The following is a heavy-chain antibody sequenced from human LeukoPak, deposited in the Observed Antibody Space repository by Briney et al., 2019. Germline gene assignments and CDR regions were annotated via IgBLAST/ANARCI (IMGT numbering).Heavy chain of an antibody. Sequence: DSGPTVVKPTQTLTLTCTFSGFSLSTSAVGVGWIRQPPGKALEWLALIYCDDDKRYSPSLQSTLTITKDTSKNQVVLTMTNMDPVDTATYYCAHSGLITTVWLYMFDYWGQGTLVTVSS. D-gene: IGHD4-17*01. J-gene: IGHJ4*02. V-gene: IGHV2-5*02. CDR2: IYCDDDK. CDR3: AHSGLITTVWLYMFDY. CDR1: GFSLSTSAVG.